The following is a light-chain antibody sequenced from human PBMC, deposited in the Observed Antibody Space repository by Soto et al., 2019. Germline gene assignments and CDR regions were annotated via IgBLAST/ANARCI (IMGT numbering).Light chain of an antibody. Sequence: QSVLTQPASVSGSPGQSITISCTGTSSDVGDYNYVSWYQQHPGKAPKLMIYEVSNRPSGVSNRFSGSKSGNTASLTISGLQAEDEADYYCSSYTSSNTWVFGGGTKPTVL. CDR3: SSYTSSNTWV. CDR2: EVS. V-gene: IGLV2-14*01. CDR1: SSDVGDYNY. J-gene: IGLJ3*02.